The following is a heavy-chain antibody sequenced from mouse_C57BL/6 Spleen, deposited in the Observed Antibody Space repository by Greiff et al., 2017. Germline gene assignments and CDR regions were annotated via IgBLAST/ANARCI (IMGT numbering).Heavy chain of an antibody. CDR1: GFTFSSYT. CDR3: ATTFYGYNWYFDV. D-gene: IGHD2-9*01. CDR2: ISGGGGNT. J-gene: IGHJ1*03. Sequence: VESGGGLVKPGGSLKLSCAASGFTFSSYTMSWVRQTPEKRLEWVATISGGGGNTYYPDSVKGRFTISRDNAKNTLYLQMSSLRSEDTALYYCATTFYGYNWYFDVWGTGTTVTVSS. V-gene: IGHV5-9*01.